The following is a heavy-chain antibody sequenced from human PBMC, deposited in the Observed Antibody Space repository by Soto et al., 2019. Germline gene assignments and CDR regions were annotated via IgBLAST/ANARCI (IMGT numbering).Heavy chain of an antibody. Sequence: GASVKVSCKASGFTFINSAVQWVRQARGQRLEWIGWIVVGSGNTNYAQKFQERVTITRDMSTSTAYMELSSLRSEDTALYYCAADDMMVVMWGKGTLVTVSS. D-gene: IGHD3-22*01. V-gene: IGHV1-58*01. J-gene: IGHJ4*02. CDR2: IVVGSGNT. CDR3: AADDMMVVM. CDR1: GFTFINSA.